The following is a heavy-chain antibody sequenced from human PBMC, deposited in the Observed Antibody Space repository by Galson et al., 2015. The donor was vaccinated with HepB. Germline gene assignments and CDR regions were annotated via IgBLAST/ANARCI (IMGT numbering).Heavy chain of an antibody. V-gene: IGHV1-69*02. D-gene: IGHD2-15*01. CDR1: GGTFSSYT. CDR2: IIPILGIA. CDR3: AVVAATTGYYYYYGMDV. Sequence: SVKVSCKASGGTFSSYTISWVRQAPGQGLEWMGRIIPILGIANYAQKFQGRVTITADKSTSTAYMARSSLRSEDTAVYYWAVVAATTGYYYYYGMDVWGQGTTVTVSS. J-gene: IGHJ6*02.